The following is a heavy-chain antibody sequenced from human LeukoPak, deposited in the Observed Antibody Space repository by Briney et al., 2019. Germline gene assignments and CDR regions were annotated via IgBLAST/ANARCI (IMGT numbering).Heavy chain of an antibody. CDR2: TYYRSKWYN. V-gene: IGHV6-1*01. CDR3: ARGIRGLTTVTYYYFDY. CDR1: GDSVSSNSAA. Sequence: SQTLSLTCAISGDSVSSNSAAWNWIMQSPSRGLEWLGRTYYRSKWYNDYAVSVTSRMTINPDTSKNQFSLQLNSVTPEDTAVYYCARGIRGLTTVTYYYFDYWGQGTLVTVSS. D-gene: IGHD4-17*01. J-gene: IGHJ4*02.